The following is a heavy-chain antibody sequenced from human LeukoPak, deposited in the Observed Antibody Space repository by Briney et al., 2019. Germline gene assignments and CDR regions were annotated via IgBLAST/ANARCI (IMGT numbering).Heavy chain of an antibody. J-gene: IGHJ4*02. Sequence: GGSLRLSCAASGFTFSDYYMTWVRQAPGKGVEGLSYISSSADNIYYADSVKGRFTISRDNANTSLYLQMNSLRAEDTAVYYCARDPGYDIWGAYYGYFDYWGQGTLVTVSS. V-gene: IGHV3-11*01. CDR1: GFTFSDYY. CDR2: ISSSADNI. D-gene: IGHD3-3*01. CDR3: ARDPGYDIWGAYYGYFDY.